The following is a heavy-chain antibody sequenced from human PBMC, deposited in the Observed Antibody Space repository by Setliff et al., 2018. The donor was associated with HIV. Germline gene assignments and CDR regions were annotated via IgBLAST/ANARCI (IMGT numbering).Heavy chain of an antibody. Sequence: PSETLSLTCTVSGGSISSGGYYWSWIRQHPGKGLEWIGYIYYSGSTYYNPSLKSRVTISVDTSKNQFSLKLSSVTAADTAVYYCARVPPLKAFGGVFSLYYFDYWGQGTLVTVSS. D-gene: IGHD3-16*01. CDR3: ARVPPLKAFGGVFSLYYFDY. J-gene: IGHJ4*02. CDR2: IYYSGST. V-gene: IGHV4-31*03. CDR1: GGSISSGGYY.